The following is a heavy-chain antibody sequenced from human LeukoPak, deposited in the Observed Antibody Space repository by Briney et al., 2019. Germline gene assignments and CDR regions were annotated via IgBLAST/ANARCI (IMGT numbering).Heavy chain of an antibody. CDR2: IIPILGIA. D-gene: IGHD1-26*01. CDR3: AREGGSYFFDY. Sequence: GSSVKVSCKASGGTFSSYTISWVRQAPGQGLEWMGRIIPILGIANYAQKFQGRVTITADKSTSTAYMELSSLRSEDTAVCYCAREGGSYFFDYWGQGTLVTVSS. CDR1: GGTFSSYT. V-gene: IGHV1-69*04. J-gene: IGHJ4*02.